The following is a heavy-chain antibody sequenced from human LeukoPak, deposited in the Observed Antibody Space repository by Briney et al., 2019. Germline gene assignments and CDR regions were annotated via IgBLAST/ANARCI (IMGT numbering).Heavy chain of an antibody. CDR1: GFTFSSYA. Sequence: GGSLRLSCAASGFTFSSYAMHWVRQAPGKGLEWVALISYHGSNTYYADSVKGRFTISRDNSKNTLYLQLHSLRSEDTAVYYCARDVIAAAQNWFDPWGQGTLVTVSS. D-gene: IGHD6-13*01. CDR3: ARDVIAAAQNWFDP. CDR2: ISYHGSNT. V-gene: IGHV3-30*03. J-gene: IGHJ5*02.